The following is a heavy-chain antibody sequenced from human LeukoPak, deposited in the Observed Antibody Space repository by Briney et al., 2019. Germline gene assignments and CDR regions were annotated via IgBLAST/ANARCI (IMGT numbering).Heavy chain of an antibody. J-gene: IGHJ4*02. V-gene: IGHV3-21*01. Sequence: KPGGSLRLSCAASEFTFSSYSMNWVRQAPGKGLEWVSSISSSSSYIYYADSVKGRFTISRDNAKNSLYLQMNSLRAEDTAVYYCARAPNYYDSSGYLPLGYWGQGTLVTVSS. CDR2: ISSSSSYI. CDR3: ARAPNYYDSSGYLPLGY. CDR1: EFTFSSYS. D-gene: IGHD3-22*01.